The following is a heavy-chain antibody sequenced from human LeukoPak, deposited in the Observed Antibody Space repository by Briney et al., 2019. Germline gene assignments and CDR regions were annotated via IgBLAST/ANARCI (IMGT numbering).Heavy chain of an antibody. Sequence: SQTLSLTCTVSGGSISSGDYYWSWIRQPPGKGLEWIGYIYYSGSTYYNSSLKSRVTISVDTSKNQFSLKLNSVTAADSAVYYCARGPGGELDHWGQGTLVTVSS. J-gene: IGHJ4*02. CDR1: GGSISSGDYY. D-gene: IGHD2-8*02. CDR2: IYYSGST. CDR3: ARGPGGELDH. V-gene: IGHV4-30-4*01.